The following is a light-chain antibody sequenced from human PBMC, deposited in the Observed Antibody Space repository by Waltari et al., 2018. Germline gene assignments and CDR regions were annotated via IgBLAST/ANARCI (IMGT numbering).Light chain of an antibody. CDR2: DAS. CDR3: QQRSNWLPLT. CDR1: QSVSSY. J-gene: IGKJ4*01. Sequence: EIVLTQSPATLSLSPGERATRSCRASQSVSSYLAWYQQKPGQAPRLLIYDASNRATGIPARFSGSGSGTDFTLTISSLEPEDFAVYYCQQRSNWLPLTFGGGTKVEIK. V-gene: IGKV3-11*01.